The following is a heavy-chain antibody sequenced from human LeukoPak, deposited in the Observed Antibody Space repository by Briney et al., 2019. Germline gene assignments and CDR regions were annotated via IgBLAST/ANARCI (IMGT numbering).Heavy chain of an antibody. J-gene: IGHJ6*03. V-gene: IGHV3-7*01. CDR2: IKQDGSEK. Sequence: GGSLRLSCAASGFTFSSYWMSWVRQAPGKGLEWVANIKQDGSEKYYVDSVKGRFTISRDNAKNSLYLQMNSLRAEDTALYYCARLSAYYYGSYFYYYMDVWGKGTTVTVSS. CDR3: ARLSAYYYGSYFYYYMDV. CDR1: GFTFSSYW. D-gene: IGHD3-10*01.